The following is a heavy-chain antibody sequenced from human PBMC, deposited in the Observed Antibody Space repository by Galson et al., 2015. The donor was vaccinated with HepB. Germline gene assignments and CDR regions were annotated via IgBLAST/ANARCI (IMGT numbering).Heavy chain of an antibody. J-gene: IGHJ4*02. CDR3: ARLHDYTKGLYYFDY. Sequence: SLRLSCAASGFTFGTYWMSWVRQAPGKGLEWVANIKQDESEKHYVDSVKGRFTISRDNARNSLYLQMNSLRDEDTAVYYCARLHDYTKGLYYFDYWDQGTLVTVSS. D-gene: IGHD4-11*01. CDR2: IKQDESEK. V-gene: IGHV3-7*03. CDR1: GFTFGTYW.